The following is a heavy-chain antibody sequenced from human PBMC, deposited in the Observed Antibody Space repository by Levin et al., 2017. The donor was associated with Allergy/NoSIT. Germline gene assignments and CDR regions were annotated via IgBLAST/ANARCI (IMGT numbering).Heavy chain of an antibody. J-gene: IGHJ4*02. V-gene: IGHV3-7*01. D-gene: IGHD3-22*01. CDR1: GFTFSSYW. Sequence: PGESLKISCAASGFTFSSYWMSWVRQAPGKGLEWVANIKQDGSEKYYVDSVKGRFTISRDNAKNSLYLQMNSLRAEDTAVYYCARVVVGDSSGYYRIFDYWGQGTLVTVSS. CDR2: IKQDGSEK. CDR3: ARVVVGDSSGYYRIFDY.